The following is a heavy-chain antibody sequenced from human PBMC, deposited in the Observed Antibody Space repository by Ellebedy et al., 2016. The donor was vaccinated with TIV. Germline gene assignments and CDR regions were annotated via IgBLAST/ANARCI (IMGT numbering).Heavy chain of an antibody. V-gene: IGHV3-23*01. Sequence: PGGSLRLSCAASGFTFSSYAMSWVRQAPGMGLEWVSAISGSSGHTYYADSAKGRFTISRDNSKNTLYLQMNSLRADDTAIYYCAKGAYLNWFDPWGQGTLVTVSS. CDR3: AKGAYLNWFDP. CDR2: ISGSSGHT. CDR1: GFTFSSYA. J-gene: IGHJ5*02.